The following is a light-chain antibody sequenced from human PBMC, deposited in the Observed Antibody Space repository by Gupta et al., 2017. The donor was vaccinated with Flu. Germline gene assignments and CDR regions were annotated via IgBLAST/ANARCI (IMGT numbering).Light chain of an antibody. CDR2: AAS. CDR1: QSISSY. V-gene: IGKV1-39*01. J-gene: IGKJ1*01. CDR3: QQCYSTLWT. Sequence: DIEIAQSPSSLSASVGDRVPITCRPSQSISSYLNWYQQKPGKAPKLLIYAASSLQSGVPSRFSGSGSGTDFTLTISSLQPEDFATYYCQQCYSTLWTFGEGTKVEIK.